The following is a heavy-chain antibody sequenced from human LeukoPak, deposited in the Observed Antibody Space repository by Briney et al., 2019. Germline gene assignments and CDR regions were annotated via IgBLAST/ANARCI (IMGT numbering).Heavy chain of an antibody. D-gene: IGHD2-8*01. CDR2: MYYSGNT. J-gene: IGHJ4*02. Sequence: SETLSLTCSVSGVSITNYYWSWIRQPPGKGLEWVGYMYYSGNTKYNPSLKSRVTISVDTSKNQFSLRLTSVTAADTAVYYCTRACTSWSFDSWGKGTLVTVSS. CDR3: TRACTSWSFDS. V-gene: IGHV4-59*01. CDR1: GVSITNYY.